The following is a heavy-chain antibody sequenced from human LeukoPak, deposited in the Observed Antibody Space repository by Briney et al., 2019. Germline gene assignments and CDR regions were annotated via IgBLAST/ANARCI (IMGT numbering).Heavy chain of an antibody. CDR3: ARDSLYYYDSSGSTDY. CDR1: GYTFTSYY. CDR2: INPSGGST. Sequence: ASVKVSCKASGYTFTSYYMHWVRQAPGQGLEWMGIINPSGGSTSYAQKFQGRVTMTRDTSTSTVYMELSSLRAEDTAVYYCARDSLYYYDSSGSTDYWGQGTLVTVSS. V-gene: IGHV1-46*01. D-gene: IGHD3-22*01. J-gene: IGHJ4*02.